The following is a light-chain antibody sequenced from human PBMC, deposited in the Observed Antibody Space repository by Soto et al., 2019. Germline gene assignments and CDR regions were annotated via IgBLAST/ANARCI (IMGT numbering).Light chain of an antibody. J-gene: IGKJ1*01. CDR1: QSISDY. CDR2: AAF. Sequence: DIQVTQSPSSLSASLGDRVTISCRASQSISDYLNWYQQKPGKAPKLLLYAAFRLQSGVPSRFSGRGSGTEFTLTISSLQPEDSATYYFQQNYGTPPWTFGQGTEVEIK. CDR3: QQNYGTPPWT. V-gene: IGKV1-39*01.